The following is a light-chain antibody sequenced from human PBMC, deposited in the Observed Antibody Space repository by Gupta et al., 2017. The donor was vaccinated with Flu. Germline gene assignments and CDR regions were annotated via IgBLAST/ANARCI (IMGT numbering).Light chain of an antibody. CDR1: QSINSW. CDR3: QQDNSYSGT. V-gene: IGKV1-5*03. CDR2: KAS. Sequence: DIQMTQPPSTLSASVGDRVTITCRASQSINSWLAWYQQKPGKAPKLLLYKASRLQSGVPSRFSGSGAGTEFTLTISGLQPDDFATYYCQQDNSYSGTFGQGTKLEIK. J-gene: IGKJ2*02.